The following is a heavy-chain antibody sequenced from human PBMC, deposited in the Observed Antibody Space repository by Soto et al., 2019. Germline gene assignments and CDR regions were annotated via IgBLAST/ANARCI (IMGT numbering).Heavy chain of an antibody. Sequence: ASVKVSGKASGYTFTSYCISWVRQAPGQGLEWMGWISAYNGNTNYAQKLQGRVTMTTDTSTSTAYMELRSLRSDDTAVYYCARGSGSTTSPYYYGMDVWGQGTTVLVSS. V-gene: IGHV1-18*01. CDR2: ISAYNGNT. J-gene: IGHJ6*02. CDR3: ARGSGSTTSPYYYGMDV. CDR1: GYTFTSYC. D-gene: IGHD1-26*01.